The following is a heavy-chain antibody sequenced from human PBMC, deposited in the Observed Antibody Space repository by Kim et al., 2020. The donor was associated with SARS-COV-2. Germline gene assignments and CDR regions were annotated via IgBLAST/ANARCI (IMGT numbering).Heavy chain of an antibody. J-gene: IGHJ6*01. CDR3: ASDYGSRSYYDYYYYGM. CDR1: GVSTSDFS. Sequence: GGSLRLSCTVSGVSTSDFSMNWVRQAPGKGLEWVSYISSSSGTIYHADSVKGRFTISRDNAKNSLYLQMNSLRAEDTAVYYCASDYGSRSYYDYYYYGM. D-gene: IGHD3-10*01. V-gene: IGHV3-48*04. CDR2: ISSSSGTI.